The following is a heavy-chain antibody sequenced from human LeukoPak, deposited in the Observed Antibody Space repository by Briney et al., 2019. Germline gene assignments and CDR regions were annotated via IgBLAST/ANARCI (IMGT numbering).Heavy chain of an antibody. CDR2: TSGSGSRT. V-gene: IGHV3-23*01. CDR1: GFTFSRCA. Sequence: GGSLRLSCAASGFTFSRCAMGWVRQTPGKGLEWVAGTSGSGSRTYYADAVKGRFNISRDNSKNTLYLQINSLRAEDTAVYYCVKDANYFDSGSYLIPFDSWGQGTLVTVSS. J-gene: IGHJ4*02. D-gene: IGHD3-22*01. CDR3: VKDANYFDSGSYLIPFDS.